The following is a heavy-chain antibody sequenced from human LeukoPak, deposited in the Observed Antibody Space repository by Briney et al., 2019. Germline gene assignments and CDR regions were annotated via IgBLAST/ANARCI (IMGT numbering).Heavy chain of an antibody. J-gene: IGHJ4*02. CDR2: INPSGGST. CDR1: GYTFTSYY. Sequence: ASVKVSCKASGYTFTSYYMHWVRQAPGQGLEWMGIINPSGGSTSYAQKFQGRVTMTRDMSTSTVYMELSSLRSEDTAVYYCARVPCSGGSCYAAYYFDYWGLGTLVTVSS. D-gene: IGHD2-15*01. CDR3: ARVPCSGGSCYAAYYFDY. V-gene: IGHV1-46*01.